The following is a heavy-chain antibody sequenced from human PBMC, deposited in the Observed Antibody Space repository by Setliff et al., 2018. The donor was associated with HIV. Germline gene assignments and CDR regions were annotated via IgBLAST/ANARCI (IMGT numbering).Heavy chain of an antibody. CDR3: ARRKYYYDSTAYFHYKYYGLDV. Sequence: GGSLRLSCAASGFIFSSYSMNWVRQAPGKGLDWVSYTSSSGATIYYADSVKGRFTIYRDNAKNSLYLQMNSLRAEDTAVYYCARRKYYYDSTAYFHYKYYGLDVWGQGTTVTVSS. CDR1: GFIFSSYS. J-gene: IGHJ6*02. CDR2: TSSSGATI. D-gene: IGHD3-22*01. V-gene: IGHV3-48*04.